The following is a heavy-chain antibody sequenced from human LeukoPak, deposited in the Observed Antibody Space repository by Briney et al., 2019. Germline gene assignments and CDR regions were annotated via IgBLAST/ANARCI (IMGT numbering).Heavy chain of an antibody. Sequence: ASVKVSCKASGYTFTSYDINWVRQATGQGLEWMGWMNPNSGNTGYAQKFQGRVTMTRDTSISTAYMELSRLRSDDTAVYYCARAYCGGDCYALFDYWGQGTLVTVSS. J-gene: IGHJ4*02. D-gene: IGHD2-21*02. CDR3: ARAYCGGDCYALFDY. V-gene: IGHV1-8*01. CDR1: GYTFTSYD. CDR2: MNPNSGNT.